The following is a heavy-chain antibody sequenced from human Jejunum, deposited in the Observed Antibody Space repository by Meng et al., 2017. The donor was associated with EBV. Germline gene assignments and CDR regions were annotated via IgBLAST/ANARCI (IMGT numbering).Heavy chain of an antibody. CDR1: GYTFSTYG. J-gene: IGHJ4*02. D-gene: IGHD3-22*01. CDR3: AREAVGNGYYPDN. Sequence: QVGLGEAGGGVVPPGRSWRLSCAASGYTFSTYGMHWVRQAPGKGLEWVALIWYDESNRYYADSVKGRFTISRDNSKNTLYLQMNSLRAEDTAVYYCAREAVGNGYYPDNWGQGTLVTVSS. CDR2: IWYDESNR. V-gene: IGHV3-33*01.